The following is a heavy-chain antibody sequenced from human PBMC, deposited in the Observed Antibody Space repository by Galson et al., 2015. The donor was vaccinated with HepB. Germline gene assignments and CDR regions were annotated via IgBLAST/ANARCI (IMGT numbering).Heavy chain of an antibody. CDR3: ARGGSTWSAEYFQY. Sequence: SVKVSCKASGYTFTNYGINWVRQAPGQGLEWMGWISAYNGDTDYAQKFQSRVTMSTDKSTDTAYMDLRSLRSDDTAVYYCARGGSTWSAEYFQYWGQGTLVTVPS. V-gene: IGHV1-18*04. CDR1: GYTFTNYG. D-gene: IGHD6-13*01. J-gene: IGHJ1*01. CDR2: ISAYNGDT.